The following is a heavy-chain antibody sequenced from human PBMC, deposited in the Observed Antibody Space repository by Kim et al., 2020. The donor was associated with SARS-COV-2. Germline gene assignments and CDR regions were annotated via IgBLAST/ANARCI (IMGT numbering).Heavy chain of an antibody. CDR3: AGLSLVDTAMPVY. V-gene: IGHV4-59*13. CDR2: IYYSGST. D-gene: IGHD5-18*01. CDR1: GGSISSYY. J-gene: IGHJ4*02. Sequence: SETLSLTCTVSGGSISSYYWSWIRQPPGKGLEWIGYIYYSGSTNYNPSLKSRVTISVDTSKNQFSLKLSSVTAADTAVYYCAGLSLVDTAMPVYWGQGTLVTVSS.